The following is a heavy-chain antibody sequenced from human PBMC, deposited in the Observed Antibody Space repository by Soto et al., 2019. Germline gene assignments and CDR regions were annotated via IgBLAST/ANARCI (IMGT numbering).Heavy chain of an antibody. D-gene: IGHD1-26*01. Sequence: PGGSLRLSCAASGFTFSSYGMHWGRQAPGKGLEWVTVISYDGSNKYYADSVKGRFTISRDNSKNTLYLQMNSLRAEDTAVYYCAVTGATQFDYWGQGTLVTVSS. V-gene: IGHV3-30*03. CDR2: ISYDGSNK. J-gene: IGHJ4*02. CDR3: AVTGATQFDY. CDR1: GFTFSSYG.